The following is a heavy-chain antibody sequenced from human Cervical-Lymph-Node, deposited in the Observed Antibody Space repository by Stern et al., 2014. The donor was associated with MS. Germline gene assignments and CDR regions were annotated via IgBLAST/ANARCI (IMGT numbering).Heavy chain of an antibody. CDR2: IDYSGST. V-gene: IGHV4-31*03. Sequence: VQLVESGPGLVKPAQTLSLTCTVSGGSLSTGLYYWSWIRQHPGKGLEWIGYIDYSGSTYFNPSLKSRLTMSIDVSKNQFSLKLNSVTAADTAVYYCARGSVVYATFDYWGQGALVTVSS. J-gene: IGHJ4*02. CDR3: ARGSVVYATFDY. CDR1: GGSLSTGLYY. D-gene: IGHD2-8*02.